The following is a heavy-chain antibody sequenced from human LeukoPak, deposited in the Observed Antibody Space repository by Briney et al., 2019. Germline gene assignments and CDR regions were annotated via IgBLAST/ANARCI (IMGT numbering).Heavy chain of an antibody. V-gene: IGHV1-8*01. CDR3: ARGRYCSGGSCYGDWFDP. CDR2: MNPNRGNT. J-gene: IGHJ5*02. Sequence: GASVKVSCKASGYTFTSYDINWVRQATGQGLEWMGWMNPNRGNTGYAQKFQGRVTMTRNTSISTAYMELSSLRSEDTAVYYCARGRYCSGGSCYGDWFDPWGQGTLVTVSS. D-gene: IGHD2-15*01. CDR1: GYTFTSYD.